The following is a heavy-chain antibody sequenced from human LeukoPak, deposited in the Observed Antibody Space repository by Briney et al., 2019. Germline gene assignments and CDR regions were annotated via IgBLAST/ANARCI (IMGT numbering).Heavy chain of an antibody. CDR1: GYTFTSYA. CDR2: INAGNGNT. Sequence: ASVKVSCKASGYTFTSYAMHWVRQAPGQRLEWMGWINAGNGNTKYSQKFQGRVTITRDTSASKAYMELSSLRSEDTAVYYCARVVTRLREGVYYYDLDVWGQGTTVTVSS. J-gene: IGHJ6*02. CDR3: ARVVTRLREGVYYYDLDV. V-gene: IGHV1-3*01. D-gene: IGHD3-10*01.